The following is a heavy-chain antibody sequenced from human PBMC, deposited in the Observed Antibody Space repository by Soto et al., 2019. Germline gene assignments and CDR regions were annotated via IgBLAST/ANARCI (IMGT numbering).Heavy chain of an antibody. Sequence: GGSLRLSGAASGFTFSSYAMSWVRQATGKGLEWVSAISGSGGSTYYADSVKGRFTLSRDNSKNTLNLQVNSLRAEDTAVYYCAKTWELNYWGHGTLVTVSS. CDR1: GFTFSSYA. D-gene: IGHD1-26*01. J-gene: IGHJ4*01. CDR3: AKTWELNY. CDR2: ISGSGGST. V-gene: IGHV3-23*01.